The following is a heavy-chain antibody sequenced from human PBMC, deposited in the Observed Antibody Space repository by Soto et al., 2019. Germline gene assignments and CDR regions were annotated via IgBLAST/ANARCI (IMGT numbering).Heavy chain of an antibody. CDR2: VSVYNGHT. J-gene: IGHJ4*02. CDR3: ARGHITAYDY. CDR1: GNTFSNYG. D-gene: IGHD1-20*01. V-gene: IGHV1-18*01. Sequence: ASVKVSCKASGNTFSNYGVSWVRQAPGQGLEWMGWVSVYNGHTNYAQKFQGRVTMTTDTSTSTAYMELRSLRSDDTAIYYCARGHITAYDYCGQGTLVTVSS.